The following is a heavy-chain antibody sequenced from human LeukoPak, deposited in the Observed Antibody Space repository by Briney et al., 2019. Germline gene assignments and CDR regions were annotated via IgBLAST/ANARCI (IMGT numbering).Heavy chain of an antibody. CDR2: ISAYNGNT. D-gene: IGHD5-18*01. V-gene: IGHV1-18*01. Sequence: GASVKVSCKASGYTFTSYGISWVRQAPGQGLEWMGWISAYNGNTNYAQKLQGRVTMTTDTSTSTAYMELRSLRSDDTAVYYCAREGKAMATYYYYYGMDVWGQGTTVTVSS. CDR3: AREGKAMATYYYYYGMDV. CDR1: GYTFTSYG. J-gene: IGHJ6*02.